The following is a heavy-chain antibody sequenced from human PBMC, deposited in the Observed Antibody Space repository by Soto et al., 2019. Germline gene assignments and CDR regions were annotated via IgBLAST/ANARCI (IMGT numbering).Heavy chain of an antibody. D-gene: IGHD1-7*01. CDR2: VNPDGTIT. Sequence: GGSLRLSCAASGYTFSHYWMHWVRQAPGKGLVWVSRVNPDGTITTYADSVKGRFTISRDNAKNTLYLQMNSLRAEDTAVYYCARDTLELLYYFDYWGQGTLVTVSS. CDR1: GYTFSHYW. J-gene: IGHJ4*02. V-gene: IGHV3-74*01. CDR3: ARDTLELLYYFDY.